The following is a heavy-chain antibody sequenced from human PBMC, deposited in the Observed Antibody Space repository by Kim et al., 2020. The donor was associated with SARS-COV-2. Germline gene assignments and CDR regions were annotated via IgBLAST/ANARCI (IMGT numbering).Heavy chain of an antibody. D-gene: IGHD3-3*01. J-gene: IGHJ4*02. V-gene: IGHV4-31*03. CDR2: IYYSGST. Sequence: SETLSLTCTVSGGSISSGGYYWSWIRQHPGKGLEWIGYIYYSGSTYYNPSLKSRVTISVDTSKNQFSLKLSSVTAADTAVYYCARSFRVAPPVDYWGQGTLVTVSS. CDR3: ARSFRVAPPVDY. CDR1: GGSISSGGYY.